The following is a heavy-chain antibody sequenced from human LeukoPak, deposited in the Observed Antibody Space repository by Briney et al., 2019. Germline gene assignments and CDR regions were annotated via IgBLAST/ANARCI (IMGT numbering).Heavy chain of an antibody. D-gene: IGHD2-2*01. J-gene: IGHJ4*02. CDR3: ATVGDIVVVPAAISPYYFDY. V-gene: IGHV1-24*01. CDR1: GYTLTELS. CDR2: FDPEDGET. Sequence: ASVKVSCKVSGYTLTELSMHWVRQAPGKGLEWMGGFDPEDGETIYAQKFQGRVTMTEDTSTDTAYMELSSLRSEDTAVYYCATVGDIVVVPAAISPYYFDYWGQGTLVTVSS.